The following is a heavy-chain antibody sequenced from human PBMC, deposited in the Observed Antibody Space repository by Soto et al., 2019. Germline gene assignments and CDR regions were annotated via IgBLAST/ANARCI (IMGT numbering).Heavy chain of an antibody. J-gene: IGHJ6*02. CDR1: GFTFDDYA. Sequence: EVQLVESGGGLVQPGRSLRLSCAASGFTFDDYAMHWVRQAPGKGLEWVSGISWNSGSIGYADSVKGRFTISRDNAKNSLYLQMNSLRAEDTALYYCAKDRGGWGYYYYYGMDVWGQGTTVTVSS. V-gene: IGHV3-9*01. D-gene: IGHD6-19*01. CDR3: AKDRGGWGYYYYYGMDV. CDR2: ISWNSGSI.